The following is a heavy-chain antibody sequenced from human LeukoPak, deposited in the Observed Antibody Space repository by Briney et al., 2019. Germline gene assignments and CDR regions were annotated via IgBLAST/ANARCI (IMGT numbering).Heavy chain of an antibody. V-gene: IGHV1-2*02. CDR3: ARPLGNDEYWSLYYFGF. D-gene: IGHD3-3*01. CDR2: ISPNTGGT. Sequence: GASVKVSCKSSGYTFTEHNIHWVRQAPGQGLEWMGWISPNTGGTNYAQKFQGRVTMATDTSITSAYMELRGLRYDDTAVYYCARPLGNDEYWSLYYFGFWGQGTLITVSS. J-gene: IGHJ4*02. CDR1: GYTFTEHN.